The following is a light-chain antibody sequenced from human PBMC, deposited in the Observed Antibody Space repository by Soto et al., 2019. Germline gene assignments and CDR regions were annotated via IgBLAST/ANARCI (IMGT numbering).Light chain of an antibody. CDR1: SSDVGGYNY. J-gene: IGLJ1*01. CDR3: SSYAGSNKRV. CDR2: EVS. Sequence: QSALTQPPSASGSPGQSVTISRTGTSSDVGGYNYVSWYQQHPGKAPKLMIYEVSKRPSGVPDRFSGSKSGNTASLTVSGLQAEDEADYYCSSYAGSNKRVFGTGTKVTVL. V-gene: IGLV2-8*01.